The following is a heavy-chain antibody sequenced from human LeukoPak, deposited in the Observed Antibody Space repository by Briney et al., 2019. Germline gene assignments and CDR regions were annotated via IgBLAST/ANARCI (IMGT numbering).Heavy chain of an antibody. CDR1: GYTFTNYA. CDR2: INAGNGNT. V-gene: IGHV1-3*01. D-gene: IGHD3-10*01. Sequence: ASVKVSCKASGYTFTNYAMHWVRQAPGQRPEWMGWINAGNGNTEYSQKFHDRVTITRDISASTAYMELSSLTSEDTAVYYCARGSYYYGSGSFMGSDYWGQGTLVTVSS. CDR3: ARGSYYYGSGSFMGSDY. J-gene: IGHJ4*02.